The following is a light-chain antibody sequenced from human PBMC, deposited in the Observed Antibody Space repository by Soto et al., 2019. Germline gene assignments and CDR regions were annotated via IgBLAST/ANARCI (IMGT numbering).Light chain of an antibody. CDR1: SSDVGYYNY. Sequence: QSALTQPASVSGSPGQSITISCTGSSSDVGYYNYVSWYQQHPGKAPKLIISDVNDXPSGVSXRFSGSKSANTASLTISGLQAEDEADYYCSSYSDSSTLFGGGTKLTVL. CDR2: DVN. J-gene: IGLJ3*02. CDR3: SSYSDSSTL. V-gene: IGLV2-14*01.